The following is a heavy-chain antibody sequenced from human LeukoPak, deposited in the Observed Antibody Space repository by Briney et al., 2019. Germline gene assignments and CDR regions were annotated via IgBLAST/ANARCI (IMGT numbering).Heavy chain of an antibody. CDR2: IKSKTDGGTT. J-gene: IGHJ4*02. CDR1: EFSFSKAW. V-gene: IGHV3-15*01. CDR3: TKGLDTAMDSPIDY. D-gene: IGHD5-18*01. Sequence: PGGSLRLSCAASEFSFSKAWMSWVRQAPGKGREWVGRIKSKTDGGTTDYAAPVKGRFTISRDDSKNTLCLKMNSMKAEDTAVYYCTKGLDTAMDSPIDYWGQGTLVTVSS.